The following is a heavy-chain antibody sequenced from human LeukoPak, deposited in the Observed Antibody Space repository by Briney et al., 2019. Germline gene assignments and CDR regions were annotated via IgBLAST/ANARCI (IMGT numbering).Heavy chain of an antibody. Sequence: GGSLRLSCAASGFTFSSYWMHWVRQAPGKGLVWVSRINSDGSSTNYADSVKGRFTISRDNAKNTLYLQMNSLRAEDTAVYYCARSTAARTFDCWGQGTLVTVSS. CDR1: GFTFSSYW. D-gene: IGHD6-6*01. CDR3: ARSTAARTFDC. V-gene: IGHV3-74*01. CDR2: INSDGSST. J-gene: IGHJ4*02.